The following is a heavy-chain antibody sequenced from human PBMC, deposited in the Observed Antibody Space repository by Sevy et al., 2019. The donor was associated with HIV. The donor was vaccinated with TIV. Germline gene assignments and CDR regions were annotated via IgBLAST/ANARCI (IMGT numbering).Heavy chain of an antibody. V-gene: IGHV4-61*09. D-gene: IGHD3-22*01. Sequence: SETLSLTCTVSGASISSGYYYWTWIRQPAGKGLEWIGHIYTSGSTTYNPSLECRVTISVGTSKNQFSLKLSSVTAADTAVYYCARSPPLFFYDTSGYAKGAFDIWGQGTMVTVSS. J-gene: IGHJ3*02. CDR3: ARSPPLFFYDTSGYAKGAFDI. CDR2: IYTSGST. CDR1: GASISSGYYY.